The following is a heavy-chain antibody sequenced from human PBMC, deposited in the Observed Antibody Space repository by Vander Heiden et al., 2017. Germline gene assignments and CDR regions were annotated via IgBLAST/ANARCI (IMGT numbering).Heavy chain of an antibody. J-gene: IGHJ4*02. CDR1: GYIFTNYW. CDR2: IYPGDSDT. V-gene: IGHV5-51*01. Sequence: EVQLVQSGAEVRKPGESLQISCKASGYIFTNYWIGWVRPMPGKALEWMGIIYPGDSDTRYNPSFQGQVSIAADKSITTAYLQWSSLKASDTAMYFCARHGQSFDYWGQGNLVTVSS. CDR3: ARHGQSFDY.